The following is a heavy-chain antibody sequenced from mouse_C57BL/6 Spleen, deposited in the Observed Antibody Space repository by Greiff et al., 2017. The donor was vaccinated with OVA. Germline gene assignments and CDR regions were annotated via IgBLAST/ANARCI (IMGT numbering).Heavy chain of an antibody. CDR2: INLSSGYT. J-gene: IGHJ3*01. V-gene: IGHV1-4*01. Sequence: QVQLQQSGADLARPGASVKMSCKASGYTFTSYTMHWVKQRPGQGLEWIGYINLSSGYTKYNQKFKDKATLTADKSASTAYMQLSSLTSEDSAVYYWARDDYCCSYPDWGQGTLVTVSA. CDR1: GYTFTSYT. CDR3: ARDDYCCSYPD. D-gene: IGHD1-1*01.